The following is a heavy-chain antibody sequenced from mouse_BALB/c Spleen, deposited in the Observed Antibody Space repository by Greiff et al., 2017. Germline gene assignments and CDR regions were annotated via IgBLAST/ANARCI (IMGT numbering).Heavy chain of an antibody. V-gene: IGHV14-3*02. Sequence: EVKLVESGAELVKPGASVKLSCTASGFNIKDTYMHWVKQRPEQGLEWIGRIDPANGNTKYDPKFQGKATITADTSSNTAYLQLSSLTSEDTAVYYCARGGSGYVGYWGQGTTLTVSS. D-gene: IGHD3-1*01. CDR1: GFNIKDTY. CDR2: IDPANGNT. J-gene: IGHJ2*01. CDR3: ARGGSGYVGY.